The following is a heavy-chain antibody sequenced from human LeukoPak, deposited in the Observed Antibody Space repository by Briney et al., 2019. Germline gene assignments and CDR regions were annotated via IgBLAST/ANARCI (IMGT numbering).Heavy chain of an antibody. D-gene: IGHD2-21*02. CDR2: IFTDGSTT. Sequence: AGGSLRLSCVASEFNFFSYGMQWVRQAPGKGLVWVSRIFTDGSTTSYADSVKGRFTISRDNAKNTLYLQMNSLRAEDTAVYYCARELPRKVTLDYWGQGTLVTVSP. V-gene: IGHV3-74*01. CDR3: ARELPRKVTLDY. CDR1: EFNFFSYG. J-gene: IGHJ4*01.